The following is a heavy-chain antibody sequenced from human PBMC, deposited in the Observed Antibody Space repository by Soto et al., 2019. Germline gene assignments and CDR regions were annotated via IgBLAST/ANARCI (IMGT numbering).Heavy chain of an antibody. CDR3: ARERTGTTSMDV. V-gene: IGHV1-8*01. D-gene: IGHD1-1*01. J-gene: IGHJ6*02. CDR2: MNPNSGNT. CDR1: GYTFTSYD. Sequence: QVQLVQSGAEVKKPGASVKVSCKASGYTFTSYDINWVRQATGQGLEWMGWMNPNSGNTGYAQKFQGRDTMPRTTSISTAYMELSSLRSEDTAVYYCARERTGTTSMDVWGQGTTVTVSS.